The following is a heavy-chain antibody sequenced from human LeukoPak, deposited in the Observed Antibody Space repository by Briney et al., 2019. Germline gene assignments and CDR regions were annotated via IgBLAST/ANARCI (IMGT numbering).Heavy chain of an antibody. CDR1: GGSFSGYY. D-gene: IGHD2-15*01. CDR3: ARKGAGSRHGMDV. J-gene: IGHJ6*04. Sequence: SETLSLTCAVYGGSFSGYYWSWIRQPPGKGLEWIGEINHSGSTNYNPSLKSRVTISVDTSKNQFSLKLSSVTAADTAVYYCARKGAGSRHGMDVWGKGTTVTVSS. V-gene: IGHV4-34*01. CDR2: INHSGST.